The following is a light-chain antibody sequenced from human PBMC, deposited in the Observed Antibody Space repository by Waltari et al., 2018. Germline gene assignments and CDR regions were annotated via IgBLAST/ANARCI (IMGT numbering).Light chain of an antibody. Sequence: EIVLTQSPGTPSLSPGERATLSCRASQSIGSDLIWYQQKPGQAPRLLIYGASSRAAGIPDRFSGSGSGTDFSLTISRLEPEDFAVYYCQNHERLPAVFGQGTKVEIK. V-gene: IGKV3-20*01. J-gene: IGKJ1*01. CDR3: QNHERLPAV. CDR1: QSIGSD. CDR2: GAS.